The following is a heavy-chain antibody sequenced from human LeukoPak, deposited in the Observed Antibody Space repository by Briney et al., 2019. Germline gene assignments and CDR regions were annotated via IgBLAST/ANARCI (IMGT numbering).Heavy chain of an antibody. CDR1: GYTFTGYY. V-gene: IGHV1-2*02. CDR3: ARDLAYCGGDCYSLVVF. D-gene: IGHD2-21*01. CDR2: INPNSGGT. J-gene: IGHJ4*02. Sequence: ASVKVSCKASGYTFTGYYMHWVRQAPGQGLEWMGWINPNSGGTKYAQKFQGRLTMTRDTSISTAYMELSRLRSDDTALYYCARDLAYCGGDCYSLVVFWGQGTLVTVSS.